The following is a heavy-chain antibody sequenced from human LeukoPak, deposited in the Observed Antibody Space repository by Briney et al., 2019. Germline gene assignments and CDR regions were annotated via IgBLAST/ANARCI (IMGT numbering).Heavy chain of an antibody. V-gene: IGHV4-30-2*01. CDR2: MYHSGST. D-gene: IGHD6-6*01. Sequence: SQTLSLTCTVSGGSISSDDYYWSWIRQPPGKGLEWIGNMYHSGSTSYNPSLRSRVSISVDKSKNQFSLRLKSVTAADTAIYYCARESYSPSSGPFNLWGQGTMVTVSS. CDR3: ARESYSPSSGPFNL. CDR1: GGSISSDDYY. J-gene: IGHJ3*01.